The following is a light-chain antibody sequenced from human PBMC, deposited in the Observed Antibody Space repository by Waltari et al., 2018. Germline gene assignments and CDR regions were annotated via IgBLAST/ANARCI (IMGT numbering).Light chain of an antibody. Sequence: QSALTQPASVSGSPGQSITISCTGTSSDVGSPNLVSWYQQHPGKAPKLMIYEVSKGPSGVSNRFSGSKSGKTASLTISGLQAEDEADYYCCSYAGSSTSLYVFGTGTKVTVL. CDR2: EVS. CDR3: CSYAGSSTSLYV. V-gene: IGLV2-23*02. CDR1: SSDVGSPNL. J-gene: IGLJ1*01.